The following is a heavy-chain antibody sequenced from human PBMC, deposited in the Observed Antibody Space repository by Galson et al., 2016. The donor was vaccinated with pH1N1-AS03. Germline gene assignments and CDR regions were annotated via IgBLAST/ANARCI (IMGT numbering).Heavy chain of an antibody. J-gene: IGHJ6*02. D-gene: IGHD1-26*01. Sequence: SVKVACKASGYIFTGFYVHWVRQDHGQELEWMGWINPNNGVTNYEQKFQAWDTMTGDTSISTAYMELYGLNSDDTAVYYFARDPRGPCSSASCPTTYYFGMDVWGQGTTVIVSS. V-gene: IGHV1-2*04. CDR3: ARDPRGPCSSASCPTTYYFGMDV. CDR1: GYIFTGFY. CDR2: INPNNGVT.